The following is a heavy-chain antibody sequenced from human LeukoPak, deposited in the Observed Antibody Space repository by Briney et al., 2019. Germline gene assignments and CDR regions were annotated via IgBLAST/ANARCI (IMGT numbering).Heavy chain of an antibody. V-gene: IGHV4-4*07. CDR3: ARVLQNYYHLDV. D-gene: IGHD3-3*01. CDR2: IYTSGST. J-gene: IGHJ6*03. CDR1: GGSISSYY. Sequence: TSETLSLTCTVSGGSISSYYWSWIRQPAGKGLEWIGRIYTSGSTNYNPSLKSRVTMSVGTSKNQFSLKLNSVTAADTAVYYCARVLQNYYHLDVWGKGTTVTVSS.